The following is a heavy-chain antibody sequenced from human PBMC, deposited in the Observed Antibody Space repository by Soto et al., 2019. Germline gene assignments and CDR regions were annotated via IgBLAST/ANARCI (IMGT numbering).Heavy chain of an antibody. Sequence: ASVKVSCKASGYTFTSYGISWVRQAPGQGLEWMGWISAYNGNTKYAQKLQGRVTMTTDTSTSTAYMELRSLRSDDTAVYYCARASITIFGVVIKYYYYYGMDVWGQGTTVTVSS. D-gene: IGHD3-3*01. CDR2: ISAYNGNT. CDR1: GYTFTSYG. V-gene: IGHV1-18*01. CDR3: ARASITIFGVVIKYYYYYGMDV. J-gene: IGHJ6*02.